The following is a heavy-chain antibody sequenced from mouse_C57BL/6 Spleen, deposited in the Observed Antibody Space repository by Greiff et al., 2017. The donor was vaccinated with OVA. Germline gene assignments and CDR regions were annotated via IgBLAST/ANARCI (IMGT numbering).Heavy chain of an antibody. CDR3: ARRGYDGGAWFAY. Sequence: QVQLQQSGAELVRPGTSVKMSCKASGYTFTNYWIGWAKQRPGHGLEWIGDIYPGGGYTNYNEKFKGKATLTVDQSSSTAYMQFSSLTSEDSAIYYCARRGYDGGAWFAYWGQGTLVTVSA. D-gene: IGHD2-12*01. V-gene: IGHV1-63*01. J-gene: IGHJ3*01. CDR1: GYTFTNYW. CDR2: IYPGGGYT.